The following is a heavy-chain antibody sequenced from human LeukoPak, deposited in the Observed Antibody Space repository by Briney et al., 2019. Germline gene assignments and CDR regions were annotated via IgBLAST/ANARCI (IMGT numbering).Heavy chain of an antibody. CDR1: GFTFSSSN. D-gene: IGHD1-26*01. V-gene: IGHV3-23*01. Sequence: GGSLRLSCAASGFTFSSSNMNWVRQAPGKGLEWVSAISGSGGSTYYADSVKGRFTISRDNSKNTLYLQMNSLRAEDTAVYYCARAAGGELPHFDYWGQGTLVTVSS. CDR2: ISGSGGST. CDR3: ARAAGGELPHFDY. J-gene: IGHJ4*02.